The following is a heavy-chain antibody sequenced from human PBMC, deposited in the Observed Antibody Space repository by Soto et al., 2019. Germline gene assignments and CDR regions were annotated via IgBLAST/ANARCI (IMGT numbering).Heavy chain of an antibody. Sequence: SETLSLTCAVYGGSFSGYYWSWIRQPPGKGLEWIGEINHSGSTNYNPSLKSRVTISVDTSKNQFSLKLSSVTAADTAVYYCARMMRDGSGSYGYYYMDVWGKGTTVTVSS. CDR1: GGSFSGYY. D-gene: IGHD3-10*01. CDR3: ARMMRDGSGSYGYYYMDV. V-gene: IGHV4-34*01. CDR2: INHSGST. J-gene: IGHJ6*03.